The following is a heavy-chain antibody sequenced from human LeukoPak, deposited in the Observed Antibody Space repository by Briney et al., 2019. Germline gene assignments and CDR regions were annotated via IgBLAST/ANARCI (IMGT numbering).Heavy chain of an antibody. V-gene: IGHV4-31*03. CDR2: VYSSGTT. D-gene: IGHD7-27*01. CDR1: GASMSSGGCY. CDR3: ARGTGSLSGGMGV. J-gene: IGHJ6*03. Sequence: SETLSLTCTVSGASMSSGGCYWTWIGQHPGKGLEWIGSVYSSGTTYYNPSLKSRVAISVDTSENQFSLKVSSVTAADTAEYYYARGTGSLSGGMGVWGKGTTVTVSS.